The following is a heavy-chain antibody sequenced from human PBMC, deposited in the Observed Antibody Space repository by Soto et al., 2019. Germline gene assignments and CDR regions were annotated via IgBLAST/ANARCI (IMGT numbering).Heavy chain of an antibody. CDR2: IFWDDDT. CDR1: GFAFSADGVG. D-gene: IGHD1-26*01. CDR3: AHAFRGNIWPNDAFDV. V-gene: IGHV2-5*02. J-gene: IGHJ3*01. Sequence: QITLKESGPTLVKPTQTLTLTCIFSGFAFSADGVGVGCIRQPPGKALEWLALIFWDDDTRYSTSLKGRLTITKDTSKHQMVLTMTNIDPVDTATYYCAHAFRGNIWPNDAFDVWGQGTVVTVSS.